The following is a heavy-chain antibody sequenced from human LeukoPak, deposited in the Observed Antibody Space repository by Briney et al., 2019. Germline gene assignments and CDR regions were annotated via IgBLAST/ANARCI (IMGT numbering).Heavy chain of an antibody. CDR3: ARDLGYCSGGSCRDY. Sequence: ASVKVSCKASGYTFTGYCMHWVRQAPGQGLEWMGWINPNSGGTNYAQKFQGRVTMTRDTSISTAYMELSRLRSDDTAVYYCARDLGYCSGGSCRDYWGQGTLVTVSS. CDR1: GYTFTGYC. V-gene: IGHV1-2*02. J-gene: IGHJ4*02. D-gene: IGHD2-15*01. CDR2: INPNSGGT.